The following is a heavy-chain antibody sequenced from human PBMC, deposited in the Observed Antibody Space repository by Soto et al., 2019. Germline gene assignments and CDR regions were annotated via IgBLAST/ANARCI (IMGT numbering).Heavy chain of an antibody. J-gene: IGHJ5*02. V-gene: IGHV4-34*01. CDR3: ARGPAAAGIGSLKEKRGVDP. CDR1: GGSFSTYY. Sequence: SETLSLTCAVYGGSFSTYYLSWIRQPPGKGLEWIGEINHSGSTNYNPSLKSRVTISVDTSKNQFSLKLSSVTAADTAVYYCARGPAAAGIGSLKEKRGVDPWGQGTLVTVSS. D-gene: IGHD6-13*01. CDR2: INHSGST.